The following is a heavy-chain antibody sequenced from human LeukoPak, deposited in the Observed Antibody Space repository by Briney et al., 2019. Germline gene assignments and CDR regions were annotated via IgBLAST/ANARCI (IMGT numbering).Heavy chain of an antibody. V-gene: IGHV4-59*01. D-gene: IGHD6-13*01. CDR2: IYYSGST. CDR1: GGSISSYY. J-gene: IGHJ5*02. CDR3: ARDSAAAAGMPAPGWFDP. Sequence: SETLSLTCTVSGGSISSYYWSWIRQPPGKGLEWIGYIYYSGSTNYNPSLKSRVTISVDTSKNQFSLKLSSVTAADTAVYYCARDSAAAAGMPAPGWFDPWGQGTLVTVSS.